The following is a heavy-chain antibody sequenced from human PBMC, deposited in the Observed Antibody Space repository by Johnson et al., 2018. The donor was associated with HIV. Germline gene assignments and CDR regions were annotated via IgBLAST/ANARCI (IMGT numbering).Heavy chain of an antibody. CDR2: IKQDGSEK. D-gene: IGHD3-9*01. CDR3: AIDHLLCVDWLLYEGCAFDI. V-gene: IGHV3-7*01. J-gene: IGHJ3*02. CDR1: GFNFSRYW. Sequence: VQLVESGGGLVQPGGSLRLSCAASGFNFSRYWMSWVRQAPGKGLEWVANIKQDGSEKSYVDSVKGRFTISRDNAKNSLYLQRNSLRAEDTAVYYCAIDHLLCVDWLLYEGCAFDIWGQGTMVTVSS.